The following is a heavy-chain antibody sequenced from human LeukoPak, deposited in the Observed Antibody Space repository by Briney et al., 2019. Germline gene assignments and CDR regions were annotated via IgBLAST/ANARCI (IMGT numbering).Heavy chain of an antibody. V-gene: IGHV3-48*03. Sequence: PGGSLRLSCAASGFTFSSYEMNWVRQAPGKGLEWVSYISSRGSTIYYADSVKGRFTISRDNAKNSLYLQMNSLRAEDTAVYYCARESQLVYGDYWGQGTLVTVSS. J-gene: IGHJ4*02. D-gene: IGHD6-13*01. CDR3: ARESQLVYGDY. CDR1: GFTFSSYE. CDR2: ISSRGSTI.